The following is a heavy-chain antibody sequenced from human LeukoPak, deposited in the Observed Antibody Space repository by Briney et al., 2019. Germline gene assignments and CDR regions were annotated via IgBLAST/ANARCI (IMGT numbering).Heavy chain of an antibody. J-gene: IGHJ3*02. CDR3: ATGMDVFDAFDI. CDR1: GYTLTELS. CDR2: FDPEDGET. D-gene: IGHD2-21*01. V-gene: IGHV1-24*01. Sequence: ASVTVPCKVSGYTLTELSMHWLRQAPGNGLEWMGGFDPEDGETIYAQKFQGRVTMTEDTSTDTAYMELSSLRSEDTAVYYCATGMDVFDAFDIWGQGTMVTVSS.